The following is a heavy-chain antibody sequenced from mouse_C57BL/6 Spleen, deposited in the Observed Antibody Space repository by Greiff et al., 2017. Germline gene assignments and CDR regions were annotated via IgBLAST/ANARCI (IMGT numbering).Heavy chain of an antibody. CDR1: GYTFTGYW. CDR3: ARTAQATIYAMDY. V-gene: IGHV1-9*01. J-gene: IGHJ4*01. Sequence: QVHVKPSGAELMKPGASVKLSCKATGYTFTGYWIEWVKQRPGHGLEWIGEILPGSGSTNYNEKFKGKATFTAATSSNTAYMQLSSLTTEYSAIYYCARTAQATIYAMDYWGQGTSVTVSS. D-gene: IGHD3-2*02. CDR2: ILPGSGST.